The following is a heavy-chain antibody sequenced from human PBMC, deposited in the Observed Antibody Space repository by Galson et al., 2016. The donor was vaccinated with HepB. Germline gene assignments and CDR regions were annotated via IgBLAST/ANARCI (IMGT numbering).Heavy chain of an antibody. D-gene: IGHD3/OR15-3a*01. J-gene: IGHJ6*02. CDR1: GGTFITHG. Sequence: GGTFITHGISWVRQAPGQGLEWKGAIIPLTGIPNYAQKFQGRLTITADNSTTTAHMELSSLRSEDTAVYYCARAEISGQNYYYGVDVWGQGTTVTVSS. CDR2: IIPLTGIP. V-gene: IGHV1-69*10. CDR3: ARAEISGQNYYYGVDV.